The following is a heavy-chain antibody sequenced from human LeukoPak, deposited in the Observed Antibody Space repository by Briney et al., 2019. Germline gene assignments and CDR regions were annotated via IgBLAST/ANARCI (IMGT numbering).Heavy chain of an antibody. V-gene: IGHV4-4*02. Sequence: SETLSLTCAVSGGSITSSNWWTWVRQSPGRGLEWIGEIYHTGNTNYDPSLTSRLSISVDTSKNQFSLKLSSVTAADTAVYYCARLGYYGSGSYGGFDYWGQGTLVSVSS. CDR3: ARLGYYGSGSYGGFDY. CDR2: IYHTGNT. D-gene: IGHD3-10*01. J-gene: IGHJ4*02. CDR1: GGSITSSNW.